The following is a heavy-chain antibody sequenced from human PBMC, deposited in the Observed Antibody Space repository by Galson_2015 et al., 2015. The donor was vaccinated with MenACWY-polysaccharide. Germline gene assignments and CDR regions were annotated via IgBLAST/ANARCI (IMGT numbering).Heavy chain of an antibody. V-gene: IGHV3-30-3*01. J-gene: IGHJ5*02. CDR3: ARDVPCGRDCYSPLNWFDP. D-gene: IGHD2-21*01. Sequence: SLRLSCAASGFTFSNNAMHWVRQAPGKGLEWVAVISYDGSDKYYVDSVKGRFTISRDNSKNTLYLQMNSLRVEDTAVYYCARDVPCGRDCYSPLNWFDPWGQGTLVTVSS. CDR2: ISYDGSDK. CDR1: GFTFSNNA.